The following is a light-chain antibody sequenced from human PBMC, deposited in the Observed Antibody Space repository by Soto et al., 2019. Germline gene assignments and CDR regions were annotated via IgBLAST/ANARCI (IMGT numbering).Light chain of an antibody. V-gene: IGKV3-11*01. Sequence: EIVITRSPATLSLSPCERATLSCSASQSVSSYLAWYQQKPGQAPRLLIYDASNRATGIPARFSGSGSGTDFTLTISSLEPEDFAVYYCQQRSNWPRGLTFGGGTKV. CDR2: DAS. CDR1: QSVSSY. J-gene: IGKJ4*01. CDR3: QQRSNWPRGLT.